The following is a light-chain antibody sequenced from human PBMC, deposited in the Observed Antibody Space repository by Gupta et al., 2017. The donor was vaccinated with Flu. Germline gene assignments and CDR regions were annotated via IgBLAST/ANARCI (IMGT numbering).Light chain of an antibody. CDR2: GVS. CDR3: QQYERSPLT. V-gene: IGKV3-20*01. Sequence: EGATLSCTASQSSSRGSLAWYQQTPGQPPRLLMYGVSRRATGIPDRFSGGGSGTDFTLTISRLEPEDFAVYYCQQYERSPLTFGGGTKVEIK. J-gene: IGKJ4*01. CDR1: QSSSRGS.